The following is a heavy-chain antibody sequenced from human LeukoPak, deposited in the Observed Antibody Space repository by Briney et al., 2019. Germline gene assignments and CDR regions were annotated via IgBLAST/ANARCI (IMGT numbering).Heavy chain of an antibody. D-gene: IGHD3-3*01. J-gene: IGHJ4*02. CDR1: GFTFSSYA. CDR3: AKDRSSTYYDFWSGYPYFDY. Sequence: GGSLRLSCAASGFTFSSYAMSWVRQAPGKGLGWVSAISGSGGSTYYADSVKGRFTISRDNSKNTLYLQMNSLRAEDTAVYYCAKDRSSTYYDFWSGYPYFDYWGQGTLVTVSS. CDR2: ISGSGGST. V-gene: IGHV3-23*01.